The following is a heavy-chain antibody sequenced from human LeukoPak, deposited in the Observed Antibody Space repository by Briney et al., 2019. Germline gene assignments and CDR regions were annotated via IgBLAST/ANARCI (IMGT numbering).Heavy chain of an antibody. D-gene: IGHD3-16*02. V-gene: IGHV1-18*01. Sequence: ASVKVSCKASGYTFTSYGISWVRQAPGQGLEWMGWISGYNGNTNYAQKLQGRVTMTTDTSTSTAYMELRSLRSDDTAVYYCAREGYIYDYVWGSYRSTIDYWGQGTLVTVSS. J-gene: IGHJ4*02. CDR2: ISGYNGNT. CDR3: AREGYIYDYVWGSYRSTIDY. CDR1: GYTFTSYG.